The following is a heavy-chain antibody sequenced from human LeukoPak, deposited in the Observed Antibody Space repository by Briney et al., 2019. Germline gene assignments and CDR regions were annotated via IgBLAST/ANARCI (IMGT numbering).Heavy chain of an antibody. CDR1: GYTFTGYY. CDR3: ARSYSASNWFDP. V-gene: IGHV1-18*04. Sequence: GASVKVSCKASGYTFTGYYMYWVRQAPGQGLEWMGWISGNNGNTMYAQKLQGRVTMTIDTSTSTAYMEVRSLGFDDTAVYYCARSYSASNWFDPWGQGTPVTVSS. D-gene: IGHD5-12*01. J-gene: IGHJ5*02. CDR2: ISGNNGNT.